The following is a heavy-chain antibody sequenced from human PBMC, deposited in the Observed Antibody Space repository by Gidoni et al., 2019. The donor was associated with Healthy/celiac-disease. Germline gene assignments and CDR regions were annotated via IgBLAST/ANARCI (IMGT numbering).Heavy chain of an antibody. CDR3: AREVLTTVYYYYYGMDV. V-gene: IGHV3-21*01. Sequence: EVQLVESGGGLVKPGGSLRLSCAASGFTFSSYDMTWVRQAPGKGLEWVSSISSTSSNIYYADSVRGRFTISRDNAKNSMYLQVNSLRAEDTAVYYCAREVLTTVYYYYYGMDVWGQGTTVTVSS. J-gene: IGHJ6*02. CDR1: GFTFSSYD. D-gene: IGHD1-26*01. CDR2: ISSTSSNI.